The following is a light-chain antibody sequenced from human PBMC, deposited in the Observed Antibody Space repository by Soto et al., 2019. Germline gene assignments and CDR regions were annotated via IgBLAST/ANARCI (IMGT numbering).Light chain of an antibody. CDR1: QSIATY. Sequence: DIQMTQSPSSLSASVGDRVIITFRASQSIATYLNWYQQRPGKAPKLLIYLASSLSSGVPSKFSGSGSGTDFTLTISVLQPEDSATYYCQQTYKTPLTFGQGTKVDIK. V-gene: IGKV1-39*01. J-gene: IGKJ1*01. CDR2: LAS. CDR3: QQTYKTPLT.